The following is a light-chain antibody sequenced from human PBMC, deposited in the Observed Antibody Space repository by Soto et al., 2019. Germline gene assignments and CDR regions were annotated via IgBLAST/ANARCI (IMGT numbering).Light chain of an antibody. CDR1: SSDVGGGNY. CDR2: DVT. CDR3: CSYAGGSTWV. Sequence: QSALTQPRSVSGSPGQSVTISCTGTSSDVGGGNYVSWYQHHPGKAPRLMIYDVTKRPSGVPGRFSGSKSGNTASLTISGLQAEDEADYYCCSYAGGSTWVFGGGTKLTVL. V-gene: IGLV2-11*01. J-gene: IGLJ3*02.